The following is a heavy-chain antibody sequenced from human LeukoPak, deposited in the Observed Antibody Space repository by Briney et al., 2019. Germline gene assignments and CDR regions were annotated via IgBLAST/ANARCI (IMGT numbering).Heavy chain of an antibody. J-gene: IGHJ4*02. Sequence: GSLRLSCAASGFTFSSYSMNWVRQAPGKGLEWVSSISSSSSYIYYADSVKGRFTISRDNAKNSLYLQMNSLRAEDTAVYYCAIGGAYDIVTGWKDWGQGTLVTVSS. CDR2: ISSSSSYI. V-gene: IGHV3-21*01. CDR1: GFTFSSYS. CDR3: AIGGAYDIVTGWKD. D-gene: IGHD3-9*01.